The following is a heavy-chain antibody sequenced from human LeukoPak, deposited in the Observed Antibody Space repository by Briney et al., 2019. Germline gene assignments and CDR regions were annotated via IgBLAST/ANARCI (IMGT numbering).Heavy chain of an antibody. CDR2: ISYDGNTI. D-gene: IGHD4-11*01. CDR3: ARSGGLQKFDY. CDR1: EFTFSNYA. V-gene: IGHV3-30-3*01. Sequence: GRSLRLSCAASEFTFSNYALHWVRQAPGKGLQWVAVISYDGNTIHYADSVKGRFIISRDTSKNTLYLQMNILRAEDTAVYYCARSGGLQKFDYWGQGTLVTVSS. J-gene: IGHJ4*02.